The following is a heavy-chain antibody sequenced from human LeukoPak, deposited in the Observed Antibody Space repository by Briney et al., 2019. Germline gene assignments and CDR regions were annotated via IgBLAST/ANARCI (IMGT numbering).Heavy chain of an antibody. CDR1: GGSISSSSYY. D-gene: IGHD2-15*01. CDR2: IYYSVYT. J-gene: IGHJ4*02. Sequence: SETPSLTCTVSGGSISSSSYYSGWVRHPPGKGLGWLGSIYYSVYTYYTPSLKSRVTISVDTSKNHFSLRLNSVTPADTPVYYCARRVNCVGGSCQFDYWGQGTLVTVSS. V-gene: IGHV4-39*02. CDR3: ARRVNCVGGSCQFDY.